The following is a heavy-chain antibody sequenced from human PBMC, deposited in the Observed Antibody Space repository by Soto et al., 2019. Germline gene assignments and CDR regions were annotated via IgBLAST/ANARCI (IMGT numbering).Heavy chain of an antibody. CDR3: ARLDIVVVPAAIRSLAWFDP. J-gene: IGHJ5*02. Sequence: GESLKISCKGSGYSFTSYWIGWVRQMPGKGLEWMGIIYPVDSDTRYSPSFQGQVTISADKSISTAYLRWSSLKASDTAMYYCARLDIVVVPAAIRSLAWFDPWGQGTLVTVSS. CDR2: IYPVDSDT. D-gene: IGHD2-2*01. V-gene: IGHV5-51*01. CDR1: GYSFTSYW.